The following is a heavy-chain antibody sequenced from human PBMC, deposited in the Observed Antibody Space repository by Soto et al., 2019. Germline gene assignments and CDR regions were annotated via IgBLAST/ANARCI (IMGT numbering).Heavy chain of an antibody. V-gene: IGHV3-30*18. D-gene: IGHD1-26*01. CDR3: AKGGTGYLLWYFDL. Sequence: QVQLVESGGGVVQPGRSLRLSCAASGLTFSSYGMHWVRQAPGKGLEWVAVISYDGNNKYYADSVKGRFTISRDNSRNTLYLQMNRLRAEDTAVYYCAKGGTGYLLWYFDLWGRGTLITVSS. CDR1: GLTFSSYG. CDR2: ISYDGNNK. J-gene: IGHJ2*01.